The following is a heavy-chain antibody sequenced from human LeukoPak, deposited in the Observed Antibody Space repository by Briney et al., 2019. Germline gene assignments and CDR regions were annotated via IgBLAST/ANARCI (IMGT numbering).Heavy chain of an antibody. Sequence: GGSLRLSCAASGFSFSSYWMSWVRQAPGKGLEWVANIKQDGSEKYYVDSVKGRFTISRDNAKNSLYLQMNSLRAEDTAVYYCAREGVVTSELVRYFDYWGQGTLVTVSS. D-gene: IGHD4-23*01. V-gene: IGHV3-7*01. J-gene: IGHJ4*02. CDR1: GFSFSSYW. CDR3: AREGVVTSELVRYFDY. CDR2: IKQDGSEK.